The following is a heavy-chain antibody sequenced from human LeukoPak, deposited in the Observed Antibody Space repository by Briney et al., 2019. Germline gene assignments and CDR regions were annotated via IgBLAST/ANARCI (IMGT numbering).Heavy chain of an antibody. V-gene: IGHV4-59*01. Sequence: SETLSLTCTVSGRSISIYYWSWIRQPPGKGLEWIGYIYYSGNNNYNPSLKSRVTISVDKSKNQSSLKLSSVTAAHTAVYYCASLLYDSGAFSIWGEGTMVTVSS. D-gene: IGHD3-22*01. CDR1: GRSISIYY. CDR3: ASLLYDSGAFSI. J-gene: IGHJ3*02. CDR2: IYYSGNN.